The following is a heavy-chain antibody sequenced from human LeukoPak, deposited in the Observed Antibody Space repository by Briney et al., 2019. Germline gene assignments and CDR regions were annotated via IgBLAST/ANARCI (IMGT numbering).Heavy chain of an antibody. CDR1: GGSFSGYY. CDR2: INHSGST. CDR3: ARLLVDTAMAPRDY. Sequence: SETLSLTCAVYGGSFSGYYWSWIRQPPGKGLEWIGEINHSGSTNYNPSLKSRVTISVDTSKNQFSLKLSSVTAADTAVYYCARLLVDTAMAPRDYWGQGTLVTVSS. D-gene: IGHD5-18*01. V-gene: IGHV4-34*01. J-gene: IGHJ4*02.